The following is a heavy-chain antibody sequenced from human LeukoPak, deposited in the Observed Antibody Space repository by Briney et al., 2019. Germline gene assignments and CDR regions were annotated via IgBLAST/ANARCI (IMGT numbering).Heavy chain of an antibody. CDR3: ARDSGYSSSCFDY. Sequence: GGSLRLSCAASGFTVSSNYMSWVRQAPGKGLGWVSVIYSGGSTYYADSVKGRFTISRDNSKNTLYLQMNSLRAEDTAVYYCARDSGYSSSCFDYWGQGTLVTVSS. CDR1: GFTVSSNY. D-gene: IGHD6-13*01. J-gene: IGHJ4*02. CDR2: IYSGGST. V-gene: IGHV3-66*01.